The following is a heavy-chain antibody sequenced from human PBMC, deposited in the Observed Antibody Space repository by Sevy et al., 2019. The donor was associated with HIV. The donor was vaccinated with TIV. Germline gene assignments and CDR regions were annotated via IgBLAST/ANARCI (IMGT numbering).Heavy chain of an antibody. CDR1: GFTFNNYA. CDR2: ISGSGFST. J-gene: IGHJ3*02. V-gene: IGHV3-23*01. CDR3: AKDRFGVSGYYPEGAFDI. Sequence: GGSLRLSCAASGFTFNNYAMNWVRQAPGKGLEWVSAISGSGFSTYYADSVKGRFTFSRDNSKNTLYLQMNSLRAEDTAVYYCAKDRFGVSGYYPEGAFDIWGQGTMVTVSS. D-gene: IGHD3-22*01.